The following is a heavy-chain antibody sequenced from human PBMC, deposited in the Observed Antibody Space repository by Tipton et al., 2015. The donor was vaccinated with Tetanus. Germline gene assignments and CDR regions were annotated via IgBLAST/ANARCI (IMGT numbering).Heavy chain of an antibody. V-gene: IGHV3-30-3*01. CDR3: ARAPNRISRAYDY. J-gene: IGHJ4*02. CDR2: ISYDGSKK. Sequence: SLRLSCAASGFTFSNFVIHWVRQAPGKGLESVAIISYDGSKKYYADSVKGRFTISRDNSKNALYLQMNSLRVEDTAMYYCARAPNRISRAYDYWGQGTQITVSS. D-gene: IGHD1-14*01. CDR1: GFTFSNFV.